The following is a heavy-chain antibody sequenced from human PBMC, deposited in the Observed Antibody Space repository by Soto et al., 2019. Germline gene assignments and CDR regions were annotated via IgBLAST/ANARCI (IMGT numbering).Heavy chain of an antibody. Sequence: PSETLSLTCTVSGGSISSGCYYWSWIRQHPGKGLEWIGYIYYSGSTYYNPSLKSRVTISVDTPKNQFSLKLSSVTAADTAVYYCARWATPTIFGVVSSFDPWGQGTLVTVSS. CDR1: GGSISSGCYY. D-gene: IGHD3-3*01. V-gene: IGHV4-31*03. CDR2: IYYSGST. J-gene: IGHJ5*02. CDR3: ARWATPTIFGVVSSFDP.